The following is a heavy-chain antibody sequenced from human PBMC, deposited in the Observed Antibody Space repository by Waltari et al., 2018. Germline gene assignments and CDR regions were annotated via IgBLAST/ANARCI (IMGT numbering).Heavy chain of an antibody. CDR1: GGTFSSYT. CDR3: ARDQYDSSGYHAEFDY. V-gene: IGHV1-69*08. Sequence: QVQLVQSGAEVKKPGSSVKVSCKASGGTFSSYTISWVRQAPGQGLEWMGRIIPSLGIANYAQKCQGRVTITADKSTSTAYMELSSLRSEDTAVYYCARDQYDSSGYHAEFDYWGQGTLVIVSS. D-gene: IGHD3-22*01. J-gene: IGHJ4*02. CDR2: IIPSLGIA.